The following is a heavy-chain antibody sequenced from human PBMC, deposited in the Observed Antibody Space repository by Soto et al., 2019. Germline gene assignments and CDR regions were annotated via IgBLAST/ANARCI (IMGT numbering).Heavy chain of an antibody. D-gene: IGHD3-22*01. CDR1: GFTFSSYG. Sequence: GGSLRLSCAASGFTFSSYGMHWVRQAPGKGLEWVAVIWYDGSNKYYADSVKGRFTISRDNSKNTLYLQMNSLRAEDTAVYYCARPITMIVVALAYGMDVWGQGTTVPVSS. J-gene: IGHJ6*02. CDR3: ARPITMIVVALAYGMDV. CDR2: IWYDGSNK. V-gene: IGHV3-33*01.